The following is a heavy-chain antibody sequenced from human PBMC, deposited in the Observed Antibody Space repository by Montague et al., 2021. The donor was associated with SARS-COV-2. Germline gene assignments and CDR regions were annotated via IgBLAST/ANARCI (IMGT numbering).Heavy chain of an antibody. Sequence: CAISGDSVSSDTAAWHWIRQSPSRGLEWLGRTFYRSQWHTDSAASVRSRISFSGDISKNQFSLHLNPVTPEDTAIYYCARDGDYGGTWYSFLQNWGQGTLVIVS. V-gene: IGHV6-1*01. J-gene: IGHJ1*01. D-gene: IGHD4-17*01. CDR2: TFYRSQWHT. CDR1: GDSVSSDTAA. CDR3: ARDGDYGGTWYSFLQN.